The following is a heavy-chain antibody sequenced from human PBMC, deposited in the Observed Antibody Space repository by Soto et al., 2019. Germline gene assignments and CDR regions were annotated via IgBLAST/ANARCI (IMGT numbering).Heavy chain of an antibody. CDR3: ARLGNYYQSLDP. D-gene: IGHD3-10*01. CDR2: IYYGGTT. J-gene: IGHJ5*02. CDR1: GDSFSPNY. Sequence: SETLSLTCTVSGDSFSPNYCSWLRQFPGKGLEWVGNIYYGGTTSYNPSLKSRVTISLETSKNQFSLRLTSVTAADTAVYYCARLGNYYQSLDPWGPGTLVTV. V-gene: IGHV4-59*08.